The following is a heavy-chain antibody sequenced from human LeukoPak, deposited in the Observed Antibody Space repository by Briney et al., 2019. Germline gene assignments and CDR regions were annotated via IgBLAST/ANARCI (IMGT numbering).Heavy chain of an antibody. CDR2: ISSSGSTI. CDR3: ARDRNYYGSGSYYEPDY. Sequence: AGGSLRLSCAASGFTFSSYEMNWVRQAPGKGLEWVSYISSSGSTIYYADSVKGRFTISRDNAKNSLYLQMNSLRAEDTAVYYCARDRNYYGSGSYYEPDYRGQGTLVTVSS. D-gene: IGHD3-10*01. CDR1: GFTFSSYE. V-gene: IGHV3-48*03. J-gene: IGHJ4*02.